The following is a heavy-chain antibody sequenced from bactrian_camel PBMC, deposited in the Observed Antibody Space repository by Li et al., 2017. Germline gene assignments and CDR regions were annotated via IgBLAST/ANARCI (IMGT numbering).Heavy chain of an antibody. CDR2: IDVIGRT. Sequence: HVQLVESGGGSVESGGSLRLSCKVSRDTSSTYCKGWFRQAPGKGRDGVAAIDVIGRTNYADSVKGRFTISQDNAKNTVYLQMNSLKPEDTAMYYCAALWERYGSCTWSVNYLGQGTQVTVS. V-gene: IGHV3-3*01. CDR1: RDTSSTYC. D-gene: IGHD2*01. J-gene: IGHJ4*01. CDR3: AALWERYGSCTWSVNY.